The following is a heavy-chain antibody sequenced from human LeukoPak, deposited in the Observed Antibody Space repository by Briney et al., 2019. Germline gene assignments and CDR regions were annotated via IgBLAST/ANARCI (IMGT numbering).Heavy chain of an antibody. CDR1: GGSISSSSYY. V-gene: IGHV4-39*01. J-gene: IGHJ4*02. D-gene: IGHD6-19*01. Sequence: SETLSLTCTVSGGSISSSSYYWGWIRQPPGKGLEWLGTIYYSGSTYYNPSLKSRVTISIDTSKNQFSLKVSSVTAADTAVYYCARGAYSSGWAYFDHWGQGTLVAVSS. CDR3: ARGAYSSGWAYFDH. CDR2: IYYSGST.